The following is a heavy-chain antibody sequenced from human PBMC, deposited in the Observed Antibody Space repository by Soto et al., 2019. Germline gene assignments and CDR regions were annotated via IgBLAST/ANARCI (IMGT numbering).Heavy chain of an antibody. J-gene: IGHJ5*02. CDR1: GGSISSGGYY. V-gene: IGHV4-31*03. Sequence: LSLTCTVSGGSISSGGYYWSWIRQHPGKGLEWIGYIYYSGSTYYNPSLKSRVTISVDTSKNQFSLKLSSVTAADTAVYYCAREYYYDSSGYYPRWFDPWGQGTLVTVSS. CDR2: IYYSGST. D-gene: IGHD3-22*01. CDR3: AREYYYDSSGYYPRWFDP.